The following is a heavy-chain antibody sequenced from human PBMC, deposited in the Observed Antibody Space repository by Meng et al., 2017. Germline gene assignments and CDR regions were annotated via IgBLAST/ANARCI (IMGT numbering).Heavy chain of an antibody. CDR1: SSSCSSCA. CDR3: AREGYSYGYFN. V-gene: IGHV1-69*01. J-gene: IGHJ4*02. CDR2: ISTIFGAA. D-gene: IGHD5-18*01. Sequence: GQGVQVGEGGEKAGASGKVSCQCSSSSCSSCALRGAREAPGHRLWWMGGISTIFGAANYPQKFQSRVTITADESPSTAYMQRSSLRSEDTAVNYYAREGYSYGYFNWGQGTLVTVSS.